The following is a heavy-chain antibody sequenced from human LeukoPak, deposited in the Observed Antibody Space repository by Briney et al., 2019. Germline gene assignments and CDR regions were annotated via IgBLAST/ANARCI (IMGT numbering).Heavy chain of an antibody. D-gene: IGHD3-10*01. CDR3: ARDLSAQKWFGEVGPFDI. Sequence: GGSLRLSCAASGFTFSSYWMSWVRQAPGKGLEWVANIKQDGSEKYYVDSVKGRFTISRDNAKNSLYLQMNSLRAEDTAVYYCARDLSAQKWFGEVGPFDIWGQGTMVTVSS. CDR2: IKQDGSEK. J-gene: IGHJ3*02. CDR1: GFTFSSYW. V-gene: IGHV3-7*03.